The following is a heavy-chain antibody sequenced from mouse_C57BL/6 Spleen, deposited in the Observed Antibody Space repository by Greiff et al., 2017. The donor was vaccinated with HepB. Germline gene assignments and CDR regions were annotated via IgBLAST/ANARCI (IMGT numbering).Heavy chain of an antibody. D-gene: IGHD1-1*01. CDR1: GYTFTSYW. Sequence: VQLQQSGTVLARPGASVKMSCKTSGYTFTSYWMHWVKQRPGQGLEWIGAIYPGNSDTSYNQKLKGKAKLTAVTSASTAYMELSSLTHEDSAVYYCTRSYYCGSRRYFDVWGTGTTVTVSS. J-gene: IGHJ1*03. CDR2: IYPGNSDT. CDR3: TRSYYCGSRRYFDV. V-gene: IGHV1-5*01.